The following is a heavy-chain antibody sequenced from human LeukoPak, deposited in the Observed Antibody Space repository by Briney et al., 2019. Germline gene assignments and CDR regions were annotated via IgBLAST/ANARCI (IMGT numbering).Heavy chain of an antibody. CDR2: IYYSGST. Sequence: SETLSLTCIVSGWSISSYYWSWIRQPPGKGLEWIGYIYYSGSTNYNPSLKSRVTISVDTSKNQFSLKLSSVTAADTAVYYCARGQNQYYYYGMDVWGQGTTVTVSS. D-gene: IGHD1-14*01. CDR1: GWSISSYY. J-gene: IGHJ6*02. CDR3: ARGQNQYYYYGMDV. V-gene: IGHV4-59*01.